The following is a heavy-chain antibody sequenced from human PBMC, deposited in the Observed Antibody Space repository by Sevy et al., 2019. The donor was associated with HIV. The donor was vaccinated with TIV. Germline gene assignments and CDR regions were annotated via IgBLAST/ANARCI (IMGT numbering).Heavy chain of an antibody. D-gene: IGHD2-2*01. CDR1: GFTFSSYA. Sequence: GGSLRLSCAASGFTFSSYAMSWVRQAPGKGLEWVSAISGSGGSTYYADSVKGRFTISRDNSKDTLYLQMNSLRAEDTAVYYCAKAIVVVPAAIDYWGQGTLVTVSS. J-gene: IGHJ4*02. CDR3: AKAIVVVPAAIDY. CDR2: ISGSGGST. V-gene: IGHV3-23*01.